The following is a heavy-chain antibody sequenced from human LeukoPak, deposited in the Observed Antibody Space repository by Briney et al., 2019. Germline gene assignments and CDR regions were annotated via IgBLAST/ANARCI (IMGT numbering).Heavy chain of an antibody. CDR3: ARGPIAAAGIPRYFDY. V-gene: IGHV4-34*01. CDR2: INHSGST. Sequence: PSETLSLTCAVYGGSFSGYYWSWIRQPPGKGLEWIGEINHSGSTSYNPSLKSRVTISVDTSKNQFSLKMTSVTAADTAVYYCARGPIAAAGIPRYFDYWGQGTLVTVSS. J-gene: IGHJ4*02. CDR1: GGSFSGYY. D-gene: IGHD6-13*01.